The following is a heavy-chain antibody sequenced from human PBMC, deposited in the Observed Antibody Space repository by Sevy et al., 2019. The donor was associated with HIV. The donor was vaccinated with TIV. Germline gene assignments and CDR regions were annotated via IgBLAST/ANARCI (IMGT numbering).Heavy chain of an antibody. V-gene: IGHV3-48*01. J-gene: IGHJ5*02. CDR2: ISGSSGTI. Sequence: GGSLRLSCAASGFTFSSYNMNWVRQAPGKGLEWVSYISGSSGTIYYADSMKGRFTISRDNAKSSLYLQMNSLRVEDTAVYYCARSRVGTNWFDPWGQGTLVTVSS. CDR1: GFTFSSYN. CDR3: ARSRVGTNWFDP. D-gene: IGHD1-26*01.